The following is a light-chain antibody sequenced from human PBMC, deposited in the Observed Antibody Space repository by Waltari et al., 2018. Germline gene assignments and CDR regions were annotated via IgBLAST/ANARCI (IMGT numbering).Light chain of an antibody. CDR3: MQGIHWPRS. V-gene: IGKV2-30*02. Sequence: DVVMTQSPLSLPVTLGQPASISCRSSQSRVHSDGNTYLSWFQQRPGQSPRRLIYKVSNRDSGVPDRFSGSGSGTDFTLKIGRVEAEDIAIYYCMQGIHWPRSFGQGTKVEIE. CDR1: QSRVHSDGNTY. J-gene: IGKJ1*01. CDR2: KVS.